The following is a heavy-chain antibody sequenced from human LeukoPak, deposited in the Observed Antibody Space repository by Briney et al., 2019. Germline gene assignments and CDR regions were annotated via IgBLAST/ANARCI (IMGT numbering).Heavy chain of an antibody. D-gene: IGHD3-10*01. CDR3: AREYYYGSGSYHKGPYFQQ. CDR1: GGSFSGHS. CDR2: INHSGST. Sequence: PSETLSLTCAAYGGSFSGHSWRWIRQPPGKVLEWLGEINHSGSTNYNPSLRSRVIVSVDTSKNQFSLKLSSVTAADTAVYYCAREYYYGSGSYHKGPYFQQWGQGTLVTVSS. V-gene: IGHV4-34*01. J-gene: IGHJ1*01.